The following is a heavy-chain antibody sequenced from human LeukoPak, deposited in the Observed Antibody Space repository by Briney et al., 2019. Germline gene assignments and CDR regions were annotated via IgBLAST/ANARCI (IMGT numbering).Heavy chain of an antibody. CDR2: IYYSGST. CDR3: ASNYGSGSSADY. V-gene: IGHV4-39*07. J-gene: IGHJ4*02. CDR1: GGSISSSSYY. D-gene: IGHD3-10*01. Sequence: PSETLSLTCTVSGGSISSSSYYWGWIRQPPGKGLEWTGGIYYSGSTYYNPSLKSRVTISVDTSKNQFSLKLSSVTAADTAVYYCASNYGSGSSADYWGRGTLVTVSS.